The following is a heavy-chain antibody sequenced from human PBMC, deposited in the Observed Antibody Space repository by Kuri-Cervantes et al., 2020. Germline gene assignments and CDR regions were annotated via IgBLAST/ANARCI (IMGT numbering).Heavy chain of an antibody. CDR1: GGSFSGYS. D-gene: IGHD2-8*01. V-gene: IGHV4-34*01. J-gene: IGHJ2*01. CDR2: INHSGST. Sequence: SETLSLTCAVYGGSFSGYSWSWIRQPPGKGLEWIGEINHSGSTNYNPSLKSRVTISVDTSKNQFSLKLSSVTAADTAVYYCARHFVLMVYAEYFDLWGRGTLVTVSS. CDR3: ARHFVLMVYAEYFDL.